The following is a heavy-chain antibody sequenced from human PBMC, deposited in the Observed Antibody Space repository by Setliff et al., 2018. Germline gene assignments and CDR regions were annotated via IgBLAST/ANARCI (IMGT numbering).Heavy chain of an antibody. V-gene: IGHV7-4-1*02. D-gene: IGHD2-21*01. CDR1: GYTFPKYA. CDR3: AMNTLDYSYYYVGV. CDR2: INTNTGNP. J-gene: IGHJ6*03. Sequence: ASVKVSCKASGYTFPKYAMNWVRQAPGQGLEWMGWINTNTGNPTYAQGFTGRFVFSLDTSVSTAYLQISSLKAEDTAVYYCAMNTLDYSYYYVGVWGKGTTVTVS.